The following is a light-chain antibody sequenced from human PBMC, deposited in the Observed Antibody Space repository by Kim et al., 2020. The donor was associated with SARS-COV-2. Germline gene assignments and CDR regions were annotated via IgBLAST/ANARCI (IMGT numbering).Light chain of an antibody. CDR1: SSDIGGYNY. CDR2: DVT. CDR3: SSYTTTSAVV. Sequence: QSALTQPASLSGSPGESITISCSGSSSDIGGYNYVSWYQQHPGKAPKLMIYDVTKRPSGVSDRFSGSKSANMVSLTIFGLQAEDEADYYCSSYTTTSAVVFGGGTQLTVL. V-gene: IGLV2-14*03. J-gene: IGLJ2*01.